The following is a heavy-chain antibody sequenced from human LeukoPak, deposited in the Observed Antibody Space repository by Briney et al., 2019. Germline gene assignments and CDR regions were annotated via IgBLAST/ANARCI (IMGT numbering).Heavy chain of an antibody. CDR1: VYTFTSYG. D-gene: IGHD6-6*01. CDR2: ISAYNCNT. J-gene: IGHJ4*02. V-gene: IGHV1-18*01. Sequence: VKVSCQASVYTFTSYGISGLRQAPGRGREGMGWISAYNCNTNYAQTLQGRVTMTTDESSSTAYMELRSLTSEDTAVYYCAGDFQAARLHMFEFWGQGSLVTVSS. CDR3: AGDFQAARLHMFEF.